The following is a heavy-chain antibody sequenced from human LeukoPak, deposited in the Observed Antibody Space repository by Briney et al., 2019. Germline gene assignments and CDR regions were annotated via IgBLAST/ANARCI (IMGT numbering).Heavy chain of an antibody. Sequence: GGSLRLSCTASGFTFADHAMSWVRQAPGKGLEWVGFIRSNTAYGGTTEYAASVQGRFTISRDDSKSIAYLQMNSLKTEDTAVYYCTRHSGYSDYWGQGTLVTVSS. CDR1: GFTFADHA. CDR2: IRSNTAYGGTT. D-gene: IGHD5-12*01. J-gene: IGHJ4*02. CDR3: TRHSGYSDY. V-gene: IGHV3-49*04.